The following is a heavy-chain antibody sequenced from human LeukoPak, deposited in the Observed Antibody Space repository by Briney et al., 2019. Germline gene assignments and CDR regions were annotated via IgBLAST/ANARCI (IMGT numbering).Heavy chain of an antibody. D-gene: IGHD3-3*01. V-gene: IGHV3-7*01. CDR1: GFTFSNYW. Sequence: GGSLRLSCAASGFTFSNYWMSWVRQAPGKGLEWVANIKQDGSEKCYVDSVKGRFTISRDNAKNSLYLQMNSLRAEDTAVYYCARGVVYPTWSGPHWSDYWGQGTLVTVSS. CDR2: IKQDGSEK. J-gene: IGHJ4*02. CDR3: ARGVVYPTWSGPHWSDY.